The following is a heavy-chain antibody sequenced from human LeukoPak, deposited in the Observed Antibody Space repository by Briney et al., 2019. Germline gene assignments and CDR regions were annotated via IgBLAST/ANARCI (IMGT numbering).Heavy chain of an antibody. CDR3: ARLGIVGATRNYFDY. D-gene: IGHD1-26*01. Sequence: GESLKISCKGSGYSFTNYWIGWVRQMPGTGLECMGIIYPGDSDTRYSPSFQGQVTISADKSISTAYLQWSGLKASDTAMYYCARLGIVGATRNYFDYWGQGTLVTVSS. V-gene: IGHV5-51*01. J-gene: IGHJ4*02. CDR1: GYSFTNYW. CDR2: IYPGDSDT.